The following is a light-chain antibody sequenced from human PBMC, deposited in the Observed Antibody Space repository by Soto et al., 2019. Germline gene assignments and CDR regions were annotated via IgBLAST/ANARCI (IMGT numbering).Light chain of an antibody. Sequence: DIQMTQSPSSLSASVEDRVIITCRASQSISNHLNWYQQKPGKAPKLLIFAASSLQSGVPSRFSGSGSGTDFTLTITSLQSEDFAVYYCQQYNNWPPWTFGQGTKVDVK. CDR2: AAS. J-gene: IGKJ1*01. V-gene: IGKV1-39*01. CDR3: QQYNNWPPWT. CDR1: QSISNH.